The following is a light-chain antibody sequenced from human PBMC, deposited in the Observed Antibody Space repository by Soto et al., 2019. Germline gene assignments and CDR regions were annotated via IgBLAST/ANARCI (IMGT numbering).Light chain of an antibody. Sequence: DIVMTQSPLSLPVTPGEPASMSCRSSQSLLHSSGNNYLDWYVQKPGQSPQLLIYWGSDRASGVPDRFSGSGSSTDFTLKISRVEAEDVGIYYCMQGQQTPITFGQVTRLAIK. V-gene: IGKV2-28*01. CDR1: QSLLHSSGNNY. CDR2: WGS. CDR3: MQGQQTPIT. J-gene: IGKJ5*01.